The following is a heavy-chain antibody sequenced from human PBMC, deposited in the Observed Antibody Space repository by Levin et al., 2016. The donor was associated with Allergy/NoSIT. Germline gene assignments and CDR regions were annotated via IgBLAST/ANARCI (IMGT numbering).Heavy chain of an antibody. CDR3: ARGNYWSWKFDS. CDR2: ISTSGGT. V-gene: IGHV4-4*07. D-gene: IGHD2-8*02. Sequence: SETLSLTCTVSGGSISNYYLTWIRQAAGKGLEWIGRISTSGGTNYNPSLKSRVTISVDTSKNQFSLRVNSVTAADTAVYYCARGNYWSWKFDSWGRGTLVTVSS. J-gene: IGHJ4*02. CDR1: GGSISNYY.